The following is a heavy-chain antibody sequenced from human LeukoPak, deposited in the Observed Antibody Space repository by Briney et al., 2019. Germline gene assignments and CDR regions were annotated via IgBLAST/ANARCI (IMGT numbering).Heavy chain of an antibody. D-gene: IGHD6-13*01. CDR2: INPNSGGT. J-gene: IGHJ4*02. Sequence: ASVKVSCKASGYTFTGYYMHWVRQAPGQGLEWMGWINPNSGGTNYAQKFQGWVTMTRDTSISTAYMELSRLRSEGTAVYYCVTGIWQQLANTGNYWGQGTLVTVSS. CDR3: VTGIWQQLANTGNY. CDR1: GYTFTGYY. V-gene: IGHV1-2*04.